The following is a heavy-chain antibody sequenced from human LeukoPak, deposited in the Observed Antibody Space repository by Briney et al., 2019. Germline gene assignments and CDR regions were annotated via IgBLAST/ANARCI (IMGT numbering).Heavy chain of an antibody. J-gene: IGHJ5*02. CDR1: GYTFTDCY. CDR3: ATDHPPSDWFDP. Sequence: ASVKVSCKVSGYTFTDCYMHWVQQAPGKGLEWMGLVDPEDGETIYAEKFQGRVTITADTSTDTAYMELSSLRSEDTAVYYCATDHPPSDWFDPWGQGTLVAVSS. V-gene: IGHV1-69-2*01. CDR2: VDPEDGET.